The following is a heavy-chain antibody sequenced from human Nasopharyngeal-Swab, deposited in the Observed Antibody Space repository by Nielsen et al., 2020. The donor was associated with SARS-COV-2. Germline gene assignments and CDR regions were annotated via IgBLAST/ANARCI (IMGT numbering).Heavy chain of an antibody. V-gene: IGHV4-59*01. CDR1: GGSIGDFY. Sequence: GSLRLSCTVSGGSIGDFYWSWIRQPPGERLEWIGYIYYSGSTSYNPSLKSRVTISKDTSENQFFLELRSVTAADTAVYYCAGTATTGAFDVWGQGRLVTVSS. CDR2: IYYSGST. CDR3: AGTATTGAFDV. J-gene: IGHJ3*01. D-gene: IGHD1-7*01.